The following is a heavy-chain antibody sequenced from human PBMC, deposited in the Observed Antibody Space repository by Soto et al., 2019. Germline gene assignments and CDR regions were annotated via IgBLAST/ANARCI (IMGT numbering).Heavy chain of an antibody. CDR3: VRVVAIPGYPDN. D-gene: IGHD5-12*01. J-gene: IGHJ4*02. V-gene: IGHV1-69*12. Sequence: QVQLVQSGAEVRQPASSVKVSCKTSGGTFSSYAISWVRQAPGQGLEWMGGIVPIVDTSTYAQKFQGRVTIIADESTSTVYMALSSLRSADTAVYYCVRVVAIPGYPDNWGQGTLVTVSS. CDR1: GGTFSSYA. CDR2: IVPIVDTS.